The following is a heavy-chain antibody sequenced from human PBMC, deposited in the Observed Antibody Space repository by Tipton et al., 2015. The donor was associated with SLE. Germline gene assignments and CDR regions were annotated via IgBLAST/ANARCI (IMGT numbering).Heavy chain of an antibody. CDR3: AKDIPLGDYVGGLIDY. CDR2: ISSSGAST. V-gene: IGHV3-23*01. Sequence: SLRLSCAASGFTFDNYAMTWVRQAPGQGLEWVSSISSSGASTFYRDSVKGRFTISRDNSKSTLYLQMTSLRSEDTAVYYCAKDIPLGDYVGGLIDYWGQGTLVTVSS. D-gene: IGHD3-16*01. J-gene: IGHJ4*02. CDR1: GFTFDNYA.